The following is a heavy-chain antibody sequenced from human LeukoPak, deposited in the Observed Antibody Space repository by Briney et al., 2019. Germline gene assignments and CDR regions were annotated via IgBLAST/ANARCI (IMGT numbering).Heavy chain of an antibody. CDR3: VRGGGRSAFDFEY. D-gene: IGHD3-16*01. Sequence: GGSLRLSCAASGFTFSSYGMHWVRQAPGKGLEWVAFISYDGSNKYYADSVKSRFTISRDNSKNTLYLQMNSLRAEDTAVYYFVRGGGRSAFDFEYWGEGALVTVSS. CDR2: ISYDGSNK. V-gene: IGHV3-30*12. J-gene: IGHJ4*02. CDR1: GFTFSSYG.